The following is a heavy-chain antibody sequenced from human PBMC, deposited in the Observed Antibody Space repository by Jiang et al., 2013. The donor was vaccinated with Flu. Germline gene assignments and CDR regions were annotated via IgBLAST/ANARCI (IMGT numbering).Heavy chain of an antibody. J-gene: IGHJ4*02. D-gene: IGHD3-22*01. V-gene: IGHV4-34*01. CDR2: INHSGST. Sequence: LLKPSETLSLTCAVYGGSFSGYYWSWIRQPPGKGLEWIGEINHSGSTNYNPSLKSRVTISVDTSKNQFSLKLSSVTAADTAVYYCARKSRWLPQDLRPYYFDYWGQGTLVTVSS. CDR1: GGSFSGYY. CDR3: ARKSRWLPQDLRPYYFDY.